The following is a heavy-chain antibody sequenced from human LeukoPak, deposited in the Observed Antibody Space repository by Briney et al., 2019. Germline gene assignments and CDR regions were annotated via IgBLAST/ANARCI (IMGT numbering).Heavy chain of an antibody. CDR2: INPNSGGT. Sequence: ASVKVSCKASGYTFTAYYIHWVRQAPGQGLEWMGRINPNSGGTSYAQKFQGRVTMTRDTSISTAYMELSRLRSDDTAVYYCARVRGALFDYWGQGTLVTVSS. J-gene: IGHJ4*02. CDR3: ARVRGALFDY. V-gene: IGHV1-2*06. CDR1: GYTFTAYY. D-gene: IGHD3-10*01.